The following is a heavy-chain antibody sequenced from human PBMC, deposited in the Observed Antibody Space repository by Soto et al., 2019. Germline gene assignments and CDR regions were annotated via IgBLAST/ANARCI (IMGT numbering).Heavy chain of an antibody. Sequence: EVHLVESGGGLVKPGGSLRLSCAVSGFTISSAWMNWVRQAPGKGLEWVGRIKTKSQGETTDYPVPVKGRFTISRDDSENTLSLQMNSLKIEDTAVYYCTTGSVEGYWGQGALVTVSS. D-gene: IGHD1-26*01. J-gene: IGHJ4*02. CDR2: IKTKSQGETT. V-gene: IGHV3-15*07. CDR3: TTGSVEGY. CDR1: GFTISSAW.